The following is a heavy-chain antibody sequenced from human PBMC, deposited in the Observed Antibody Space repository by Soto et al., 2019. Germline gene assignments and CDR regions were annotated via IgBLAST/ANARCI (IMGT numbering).Heavy chain of an antibody. CDR1: GDSVSSSSAA. Sequence: PSQTLSLTCAISGDSVSSSSAAWNWIRQSPSRGLEWLGRTYYRSKWYNDYAVSVKSRIIINPDTSKNQFSLQLNSVTPEDTAVYYCARVDYSSTWFPVWGQGTTVTVSS. V-gene: IGHV6-1*01. CDR2: TYYRSKWYN. D-gene: IGHD6-13*01. CDR3: ARVDYSSTWFPV. J-gene: IGHJ6*02.